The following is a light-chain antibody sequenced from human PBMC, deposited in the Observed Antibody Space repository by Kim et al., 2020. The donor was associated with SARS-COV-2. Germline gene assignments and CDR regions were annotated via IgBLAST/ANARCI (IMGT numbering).Light chain of an antibody. CDR3: QQYNSQWT. J-gene: IGKJ1*01. V-gene: IGKV1-5*03. CDR1: QSISSW. Sequence: DIQMTQSPSTLSASVGDRVTITCRASQSISSWLAWYQQKPGKAPKILIYKASSLESGVPTRFSGSGSGTEFTLTISSLQPDDFATYYCQQYNSQWTFGQGTKVEI. CDR2: KAS.